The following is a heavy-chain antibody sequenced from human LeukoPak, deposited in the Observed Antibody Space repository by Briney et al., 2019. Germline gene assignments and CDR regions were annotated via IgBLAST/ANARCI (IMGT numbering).Heavy chain of an antibody. CDR3: ARRGYDFWSGYYALDY. Sequence: ASVTVSCKASGYTFTSYGISWVRQAPGQGLEWMGWISAYNGNTNYAQKLQGRVTMTTDTSTSTAYMELRSLRSDDTAVYYCARRGYDFWSGYYALDYRGQGTLVTVSS. CDR2: ISAYNGNT. V-gene: IGHV1-18*01. D-gene: IGHD3-3*01. CDR1: GYTFTSYG. J-gene: IGHJ4*02.